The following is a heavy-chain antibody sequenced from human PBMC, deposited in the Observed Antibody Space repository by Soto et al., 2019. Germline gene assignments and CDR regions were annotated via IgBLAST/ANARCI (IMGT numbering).Heavy chain of an antibody. J-gene: IGHJ4*02. CDR1: AFTVSSTY. Sequence: EVQLVESGGDLVQPGGSLRLSCAASAFTVSSTYMTWVRQSPGKGLEWVSLIYSDGTTYYADSVQGRFTISRHNSNNTLYLQMNSLRAEDTAVYYCARAFNHGGYIYGFFDNWGQGTLVSVSS. CDR2: IYSDGTT. D-gene: IGHD5-18*01. V-gene: IGHV3-53*04. CDR3: ARAFNHGGYIYGFFDN.